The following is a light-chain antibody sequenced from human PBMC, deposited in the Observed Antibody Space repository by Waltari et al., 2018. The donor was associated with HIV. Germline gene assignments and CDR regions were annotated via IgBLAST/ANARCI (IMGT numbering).Light chain of an antibody. CDR3: QQYGSSPPIT. CDR2: GAS. CDR1: QSVSSSY. Sequence: EIVLTQSPGTLSLSSGERATLPCRASQSVSSSYVAWYQQKPGQAPRLLIYGASSRATGIPDRFSGSGSGTDFTLTISRLEPEDFAVYYCQQYGSSPPITFGQGTRLEIK. J-gene: IGKJ5*01. V-gene: IGKV3-20*01.